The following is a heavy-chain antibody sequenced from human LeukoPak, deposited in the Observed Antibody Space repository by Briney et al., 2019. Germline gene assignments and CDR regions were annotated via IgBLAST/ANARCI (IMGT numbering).Heavy chain of an antibody. V-gene: IGHV4-39*07. CDR2: MYHNGST. J-gene: IGHJ4*02. D-gene: IGHD1-26*01. Sequence: PSETLSLTCTVSGGSISSISYYWGWIRQPPGKGLEWIGSMYHNGSTYYNPSLKSRVTISVDTSKNQFSLKLSSVTAADTAVYYCARVGGSYSEKIDYWGQGTLVTVSS. CDR1: GGSISSISYY. CDR3: ARVGGSYSEKIDY.